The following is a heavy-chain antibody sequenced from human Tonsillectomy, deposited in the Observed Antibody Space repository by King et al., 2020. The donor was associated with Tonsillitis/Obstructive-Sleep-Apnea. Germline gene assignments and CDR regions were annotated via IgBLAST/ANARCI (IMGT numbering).Heavy chain of an antibody. J-gene: IGHJ3*02. CDR1: GVTFRHYA. CDR3: ARGEMATISPAFDI. V-gene: IGHV3-30*04. D-gene: IGHD5-24*01. CDR2: ISYDGSDK. Sequence: VQLVESGGGVVQPGRSRRLSCVASGVTFRHYAMHWVRQSPGKGLEWAALISYDGSDKYYADSVKGRFTVSRDNCKNTLYLQMNFLRPEDTAVYYCARGEMATISPAFDIWGQGTMLTVSS.